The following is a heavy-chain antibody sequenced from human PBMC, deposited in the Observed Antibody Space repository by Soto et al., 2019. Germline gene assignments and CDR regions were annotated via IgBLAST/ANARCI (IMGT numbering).Heavy chain of an antibody. D-gene: IGHD1-7*01. J-gene: IGHJ4*02. CDR3: ALDRVGGTFYTPLAF. CDR2: ITYDGSFQ. V-gene: IGHV3-30*03. Sequence: QVQLVESGGGVVQPGGSLRLSCQASGFNFDNYGMHWVLQAHGKRPEWAAVITYDGSFQYYADSVKGRFTISRDNSKNTLALHLNTLKPEDTAVYHCALDRVGGTFYTPLAFWGQGTLVTVSS. CDR1: GFNFDNYG.